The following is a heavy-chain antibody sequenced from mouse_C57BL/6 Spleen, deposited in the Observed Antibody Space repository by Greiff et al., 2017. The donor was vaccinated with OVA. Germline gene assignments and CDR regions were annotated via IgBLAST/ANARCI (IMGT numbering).Heavy chain of an antibody. CDR3: ARDGNYYFDY. CDR1: GFTFSSYA. D-gene: IGHD2-1*01. Sequence: EVKLMESGGGLVKPGGSLKLSCAASGFTFSSYAMSWVRQTPEMRLEWVATISDGGSYTYYPDNVKGRFTISRDNAKNNLYLQMSHLKSEDTAMYYCARDGNYYFDYWGQGTTLTVSS. V-gene: IGHV5-4*01. J-gene: IGHJ2*01. CDR2: ISDGGSYT.